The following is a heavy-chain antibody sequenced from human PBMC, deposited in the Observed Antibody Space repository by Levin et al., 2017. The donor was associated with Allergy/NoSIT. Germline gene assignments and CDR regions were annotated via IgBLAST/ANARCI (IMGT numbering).Heavy chain of an antibody. CDR2: IYPADSDT. D-gene: IGHD3-10*01. Sequence: KHGESLKISCKDAGFTFTTYWIAWVRQMPGKGLEFMGVIYPADSDTRYSPSFQGQVTISADKSITTAYLQWSSLKASDTAMYYCARLQSGAFGWFDPWGQGTLVTVSS. J-gene: IGHJ5*02. CDR3: ARLQSGAFGWFDP. CDR1: GFTFTTYW. V-gene: IGHV5-51*01.